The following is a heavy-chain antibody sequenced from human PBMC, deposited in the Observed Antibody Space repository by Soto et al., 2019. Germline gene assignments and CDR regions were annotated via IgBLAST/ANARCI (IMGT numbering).Heavy chain of an antibody. CDR1: GFSLTTTSMG. V-gene: IGHV2-5*02. D-gene: IGHD4-17*01. CDR2: IYWDDDQ. J-gene: IGHJ4*02. Sequence: QITLKESGPPLVIPAQTLTLTCAFSGFSLTTTSMGVAWIRQPPGKALEWLALIYWDDDQRYSPSLKDRLTISKDTSGSRVVLTISNMNPEDTGTYFCAQAGDYDLLSFDHWGPGTLVTVSS. CDR3: AQAGDYDLLSFDH.